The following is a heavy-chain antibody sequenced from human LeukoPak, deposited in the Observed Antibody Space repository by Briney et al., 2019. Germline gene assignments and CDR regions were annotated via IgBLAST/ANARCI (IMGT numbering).Heavy chain of an antibody. CDR1: GYSFTSYW. V-gene: IGHV5-51*01. CDR2: IYPGDSDT. D-gene: IGHD6-13*01. CDR3: ARLGAAAGMLGENWFDP. Sequence: GESLKISCKGSGYSFTSYWIGWVRQMPGKGLEWMGIIYPGDSDTRYSPSFQGQVTISADKSISTAYLQWSSLKASDTAMYYCARLGAAAGMLGENWFDPWGQGTLVTVSS. J-gene: IGHJ5*02.